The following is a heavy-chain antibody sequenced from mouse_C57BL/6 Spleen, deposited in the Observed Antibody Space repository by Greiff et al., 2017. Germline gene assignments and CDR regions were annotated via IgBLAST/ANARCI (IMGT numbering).Heavy chain of an antibody. V-gene: IGHV3-6*01. CDR3: ARGDDDGDYFDY. D-gene: IGHD2-4*01. CDR2: ISYDGSN. CDR1: GYSITSGYY. J-gene: IGHJ2*01. Sequence: VQLKESGPGLVKPSQSLSLTCSVTGYSITSGYYWNWIRQFPGNKLEWMGYISYDGSNNYNPSLKNRISITRDPSKNQFFLKLNCVTTEDTATYYCARGDDDGDYFDYWGQGTTLTVSS.